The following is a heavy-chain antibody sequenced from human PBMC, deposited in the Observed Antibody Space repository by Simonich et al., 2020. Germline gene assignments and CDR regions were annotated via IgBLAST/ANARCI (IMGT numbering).Heavy chain of an antibody. Sequence: QVQLVQSGAEVKKPGASVKVSCKASGYTFTGYYMHWVRQAPGQGLEGMGRSNPNRGGTNHAQKVQGRVTMTREPSNSTAYMELSRLRSYDTAVYYCARDRPARYYYYYYLDVWGKGTTVTVSS. CDR1: GYTFTGYY. CDR2: SNPNRGGT. D-gene: IGHD6-6*01. J-gene: IGHJ6*03. V-gene: IGHV1-2*02. CDR3: ARDRPARYYYYYYLDV.